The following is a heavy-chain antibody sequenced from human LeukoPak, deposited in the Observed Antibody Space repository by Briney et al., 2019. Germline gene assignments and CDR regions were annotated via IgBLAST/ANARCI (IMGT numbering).Heavy chain of an antibody. J-gene: IGHJ4*02. V-gene: IGHV4-34*01. CDR1: GGSFSGNY. CDR2: SSPTGDIT. CDR3: ARVPDFIARPCDS. Sequence: SETLSLTCAVYGGSFSGNYWTLIRQTPGRGLEWIGESSPTGDITGYNPSLKGRATISVYSSKKQFSLKLTAVTAADTGVYYCARVPDFIARPCDSWGPGTLVTVSS. D-gene: IGHD2-21*01.